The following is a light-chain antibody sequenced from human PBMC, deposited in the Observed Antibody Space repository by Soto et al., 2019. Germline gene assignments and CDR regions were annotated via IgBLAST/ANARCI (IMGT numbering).Light chain of an antibody. J-gene: IGLJ1*01. Sequence: QSVLTQPPSASGSPGQSVTISCTGTSSDVGGYNYVSWYQQHPGKATKLMIYEVSKRPSGVPDRFSGSKSGNTASLTVSGLQAEDEADYYCSSYAGSNKSVFGTGTKVTVL. CDR1: SSDVGGYNY. CDR2: EVS. CDR3: SSYAGSNKSV. V-gene: IGLV2-8*01.